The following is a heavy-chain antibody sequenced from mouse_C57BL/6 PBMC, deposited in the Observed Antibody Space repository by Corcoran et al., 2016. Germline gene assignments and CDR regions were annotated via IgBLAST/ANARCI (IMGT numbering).Heavy chain of an antibody. D-gene: IGHD1-1*01. CDR3: ARRRENYGSSYGYYAMDY. V-gene: IGHV8-12*01. Sequence: QVTLKESGPGILQSSQTLSLTSSFSGFSLSTSGMGVSWIRQPSGKGLEWLAHIYWDDDKRYNPSLKSRLTISKDTSRNQVFLKITSVDTADTATYYCARRRENYGSSYGYYAMDYWGQGTSVTVSS. J-gene: IGHJ4*01. CDR1: GFSLSTSGMG. CDR2: IYWDDDK.